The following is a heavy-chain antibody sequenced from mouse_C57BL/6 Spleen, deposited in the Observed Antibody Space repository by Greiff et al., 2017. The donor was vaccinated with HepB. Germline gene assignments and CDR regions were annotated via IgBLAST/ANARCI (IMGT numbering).Heavy chain of an antibody. Sequence: QVQLQQPGAELVMPGASVKLSCKASGYTFTSYWMHWVKQRPGQGLEWIGEIDPSDSYTNYNQKFKGKSTLTVDKSSSTAYMQLSSLTSEDSAVYYCARLRDVAMDYWGQGTSVTVSS. CDR1: GYTFTSYW. CDR2: IDPSDSYT. CDR3: ARLRDVAMDY. V-gene: IGHV1-69*01. J-gene: IGHJ4*01. D-gene: IGHD3-3*01.